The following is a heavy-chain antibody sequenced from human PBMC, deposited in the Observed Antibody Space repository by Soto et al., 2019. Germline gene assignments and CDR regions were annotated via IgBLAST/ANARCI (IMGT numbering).Heavy chain of an antibody. J-gene: IGHJ5*02. CDR1: GFSFSDYY. Sequence: GASVKVSCKASGFSFSDYYMHWVRQAPGQGLEWMGIINPSGGSTSYAQKFQGRVTMTRDTSTSTVYMELSSLRSEDTAVYYCARGCYDSSGYYPDRRGWFDPWGQGTLVTVSS. D-gene: IGHD3-22*01. V-gene: IGHV1-46*01. CDR3: ARGCYDSSGYYPDRRGWFDP. CDR2: INPSGGST.